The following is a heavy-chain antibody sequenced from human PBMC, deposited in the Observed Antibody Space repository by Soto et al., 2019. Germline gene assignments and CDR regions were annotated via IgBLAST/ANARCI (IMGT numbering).Heavy chain of an antibody. CDR3: ARGRSGYDRLNWFDP. D-gene: IGHD5-12*01. Sequence: ASVKVSCKASGYTFTSYAMHWVRQAPGQRLEWMGWINAGNGNTKYSQKFQGRVTITRDTSASTAYMELSSLRSEDTAVYYCARGRSGYDRLNWFDPWGQGTLVTVSS. CDR1: GYTFTSYA. V-gene: IGHV1-3*01. CDR2: INAGNGNT. J-gene: IGHJ5*02.